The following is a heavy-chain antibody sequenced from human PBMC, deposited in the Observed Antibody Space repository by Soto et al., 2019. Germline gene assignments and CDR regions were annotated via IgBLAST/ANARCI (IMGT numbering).Heavy chain of an antibody. J-gene: IGHJ4*02. CDR1: GGTFSSYA. D-gene: IGHD6-6*01. CDR3: ARPGPYSSSYYFDY. CDR2: SIPIFGTA. V-gene: IGHV1-69*01. Sequence: QVQLVQSGAEVKKPGSSVKVSCKASGGTFSSYAISWVRQAPGQGREWMGGSIPIFGTANYAQKWQGRVTTTADQSTRTAYMELTSLRSDDTAVYYCARPGPYSSSYYFDYWGQGTLVTVSS.